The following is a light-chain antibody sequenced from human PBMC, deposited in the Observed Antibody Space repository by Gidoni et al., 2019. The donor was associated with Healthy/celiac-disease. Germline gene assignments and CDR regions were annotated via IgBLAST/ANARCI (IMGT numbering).Light chain of an antibody. Sequence: QSVLTQPPSVSGAPGQRVTISCTGSSSNIGAGYDVHWYQQLPGTAPKLLIYGNSNRPSGVPDRFSGSKSGTSASLAITGRQAEDEADYYCQSYDSSLSGPLFGGGTKLTVL. J-gene: IGLJ2*01. CDR1: SSNIGAGYD. CDR2: GNS. CDR3: QSYDSSLSGPL. V-gene: IGLV1-40*01.